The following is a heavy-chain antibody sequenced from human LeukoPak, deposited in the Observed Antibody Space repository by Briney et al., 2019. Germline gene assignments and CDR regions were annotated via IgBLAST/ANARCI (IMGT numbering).Heavy chain of an antibody. CDR2: ISAYNGNT. CDR3: ARVGRYNRNVLDAFDI. CDR1: GYTFTSYG. Sequence: ASVKVSCKASGYTFTSYGISWVRQAPGQGLEWMGWISAYNGNTNYAQKLRGRVTMTTDTSTSTAYMELRSLRSDDTAVYYCARVGRYNRNVLDAFDIWGQGTMVTVSS. V-gene: IGHV1-18*01. D-gene: IGHD1-1*01. J-gene: IGHJ3*02.